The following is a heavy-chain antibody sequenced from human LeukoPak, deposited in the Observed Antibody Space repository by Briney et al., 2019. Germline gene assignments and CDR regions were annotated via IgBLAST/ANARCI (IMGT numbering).Heavy chain of an antibody. V-gene: IGHV4-34*01. J-gene: IGHJ3*02. CDR2: INHSGST. CDR3: ARSRRYQLLRHAFDI. D-gene: IGHD2-2*01. Sequence: PSETLSLTCAVYGGSFSGYYWSWIRQPPGKGLEWIGEINHSGSTNYNPSLKSRVTISVDTSKNQFSLKLSSVTAADTAVYYCARSRRYQLLRHAFDIWGQGQWSPSLQ. CDR1: GGSFSGYY.